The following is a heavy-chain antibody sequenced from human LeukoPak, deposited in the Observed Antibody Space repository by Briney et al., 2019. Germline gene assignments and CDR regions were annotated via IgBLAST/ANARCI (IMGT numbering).Heavy chain of an antibody. CDR2: IYYSGST. V-gene: IGHV4-59*12. Sequence: SETLSLTCTVSGGSISSYYWSWIRQPPGKGLEWIGYIYYSGSTNYNPSLKSRVTISVDTSKNQFSLKLSSVTAADTAVYYCASPSTSMVRGEDGMDVWGQGTTGTVSS. J-gene: IGHJ6*02. CDR1: GGSISSYY. CDR3: ASPSTSMVRGEDGMDV. D-gene: IGHD3-10*01.